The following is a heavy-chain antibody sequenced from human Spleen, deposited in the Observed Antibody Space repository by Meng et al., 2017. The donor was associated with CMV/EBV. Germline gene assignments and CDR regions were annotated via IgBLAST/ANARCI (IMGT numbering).Heavy chain of an antibody. V-gene: IGHV4-61*01. D-gene: IGHD2-2*01. CDR1: GGSVSSDSHY. CDR2: IYYSGST. Sequence: GSLRLSCTVSGGSVSSDSHYWSWIRQPPGKGLEWIGSIYYSGSTNYNPSLKSRVTISVDTSKNQFSLKLSSVTAADTAVYYCARVREDCSSTSCPLYYYYGMDVWGQGTTVTVSS. CDR3: ARVREDCSSTSCPLYYYYGMDV. J-gene: IGHJ6*02.